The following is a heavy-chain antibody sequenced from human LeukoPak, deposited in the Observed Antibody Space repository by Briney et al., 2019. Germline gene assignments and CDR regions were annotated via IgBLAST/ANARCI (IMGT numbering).Heavy chain of an antibody. D-gene: IGHD2-2*01. J-gene: IGHJ6*04. CDR1: GGTFSSYA. Sequence: SVRVSCKASGGTFSSYAISWVRQAPGQGLEWMGGIIPIFGTANYAQKFQGRVTITADESTSTAYMELSSLRSEDTAVYYCARGQDIVVVPAANRVNYYYGMDVWGKGTTVTVSS. V-gene: IGHV1-69*13. CDR3: ARGQDIVVVPAANRVNYYYGMDV. CDR2: IIPIFGTA.